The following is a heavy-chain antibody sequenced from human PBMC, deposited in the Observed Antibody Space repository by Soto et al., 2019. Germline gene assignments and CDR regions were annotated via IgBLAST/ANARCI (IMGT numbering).Heavy chain of an antibody. CDR3: ARERSPYYYGMDV. CDR2: INAGNGNT. V-gene: IGHV1-3*01. D-gene: IGHD4-17*01. Sequence: QVQLVQSGAEVKKPGASVKVSCKASGYTFTSYAMHWVRQAPGQRLEWMGWINAGNGNTKYSQKFHGRVTITRDTAASTAYMELRSLRSEDTDVYYCARERSPYYYGMDVWGQGTTVTVSS. CDR1: GYTFTSYA. J-gene: IGHJ6*02.